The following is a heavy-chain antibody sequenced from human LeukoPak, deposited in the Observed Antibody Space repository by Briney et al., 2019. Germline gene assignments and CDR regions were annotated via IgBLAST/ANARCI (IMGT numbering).Heavy chain of an antibody. CDR2: INRDGSER. V-gene: IGHV3-7*03. CDR1: GFTFSNYW. CDR3: ARRNAMDV. Sequence: GGSLRLSCAASGFTFSNYWMTWVRQAPGKGLEWVADINRDGSERYYVDSVKGRFTISRDDAKSSLYLQMNSLRAEDTAVYYCARRNAMDVWGQGTTVIVFS. J-gene: IGHJ6*02.